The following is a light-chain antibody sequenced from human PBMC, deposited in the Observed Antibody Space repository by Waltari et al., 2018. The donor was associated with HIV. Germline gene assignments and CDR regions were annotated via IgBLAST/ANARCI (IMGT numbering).Light chain of an antibody. J-gene: IGLJ2*01. V-gene: IGLV1-40*01. CDR3: QSFDSVVTSSV. CDR2: EST. Sequence: QSMLTQPPSVSGAPGQRVTISCSGSSSNIGASYDFHWYQHIPGTAPKLLIYESTNRPSGVPDRFSASTSGTSASLAITGLQAEDEADYYCQSFDSVVTSSVFGGGTKLTVL. CDR1: SSNIGASYD.